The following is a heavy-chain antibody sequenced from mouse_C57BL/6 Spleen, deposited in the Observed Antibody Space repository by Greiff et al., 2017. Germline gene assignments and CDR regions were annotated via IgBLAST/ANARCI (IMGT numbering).Heavy chain of an antibody. J-gene: IGHJ4*01. CDR3: ARWLWWDAMDY. D-gene: IGHD1-1*02. CDR2: IYPGSGSS. V-gene: IGHV1-55*01. CDR1: GYTFTSYW. Sequence: QVQLQQPGAELVKPGASVKMSCKASGYTFTSYWMTWVKQRPGQGLEWIGDIYPGSGSSNYTEKFKSKATLTVDTSSSTAYMQLSSLTSEDSAVYYCARWLWWDAMDYWGQGATVTVSS.